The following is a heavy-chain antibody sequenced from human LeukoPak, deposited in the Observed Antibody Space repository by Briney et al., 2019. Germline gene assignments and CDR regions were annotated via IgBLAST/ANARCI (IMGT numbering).Heavy chain of an antibody. V-gene: IGHV4-59*08. Sequence: SETLSLTCTVSGGSITASYWGWIRQPPGKGLEWIGYIYYTGTTNYNPSLKSRVTMSVDTSKNQFSLKLSSVTAADTAVYYCARRVNYDVPFDPWGQGTLVTVSS. CDR1: GGSITASY. D-gene: IGHD3-3*01. CDR3: ARRVNYDVPFDP. CDR2: IYYTGTT. J-gene: IGHJ5*02.